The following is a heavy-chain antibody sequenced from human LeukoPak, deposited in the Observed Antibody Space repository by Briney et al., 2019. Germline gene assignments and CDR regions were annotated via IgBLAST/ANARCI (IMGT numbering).Heavy chain of an antibody. V-gene: IGHV7-4-1*02. CDR1: GYTFTVYS. J-gene: IGHJ4*02. Sequence: GASVKVSCKASGYTFTVYSINWLRQAPGQGLEWMGWITTSTGKPTYAQGSTGRFVFSLDTSVSTTYLHINSLRAEDTAVYYCARDASMINFDYWGQGSLVTVSS. CDR2: ITTSTGKP. CDR3: ARDASMINFDY. D-gene: IGHD3-16*01.